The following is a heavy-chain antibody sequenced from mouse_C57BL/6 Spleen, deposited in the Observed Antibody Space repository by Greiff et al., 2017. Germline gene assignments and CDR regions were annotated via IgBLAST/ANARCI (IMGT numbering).Heavy chain of an antibody. D-gene: IGHD1-1*01. CDR1: GYTFTDYN. CDR2: INPNNGGT. Sequence: VQLQQPGPELVKPGASVKIPCKASGYTFTDYNMDWVKQSHGKSLEWIGDINPNNGGTIYNQKFKGKATLTVDKSSSTAYMELRSLTSEDTAVYYGAGADYYGSSDWYCDVWGTGTTVTVSS. V-gene: IGHV1-18*01. CDR3: AGADYYGSSDWYCDV. J-gene: IGHJ1*03.